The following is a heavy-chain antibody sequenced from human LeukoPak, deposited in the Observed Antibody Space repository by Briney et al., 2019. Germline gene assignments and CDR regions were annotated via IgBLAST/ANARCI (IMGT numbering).Heavy chain of an antibody. CDR2: VSDDGSSE. CDR1: GFTFSSFG. D-gene: IGHD4-23*01. J-gene: IGHJ4*02. V-gene: IGHV3-30*03. Sequence: GRSLTLSCAASGFTFSSFGMHWVRQAQGKGLEWVAVVSDDGSSEYYLDSVEGRFTISRDNSKNTLYLQMNSLRPEDTAVYYCATSLRPSGGTSFLLHYWGQGILVTVSS. CDR3: ATSLRPSGGTSFLLHY.